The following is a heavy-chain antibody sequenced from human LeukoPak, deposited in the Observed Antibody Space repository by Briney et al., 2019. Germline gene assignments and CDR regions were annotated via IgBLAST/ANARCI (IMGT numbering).Heavy chain of an antibody. CDR1: GFTFSNYA. CDR3: AKDRIRSYCSGGSCYSSGLDY. D-gene: IGHD2-15*01. Sequence: PGGSLRLSCAASGFTFSNYAMHWVRQAPGKGLEWVAVISYDGSNKYYADSVKGRFTISRDNSKNTLYLQMNSLRAEDTAVYYCAKDRIRSYCSGGSCYSSGLDYWGQGTLVTVSS. J-gene: IGHJ4*02. V-gene: IGHV3-30*18. CDR2: ISYDGSNK.